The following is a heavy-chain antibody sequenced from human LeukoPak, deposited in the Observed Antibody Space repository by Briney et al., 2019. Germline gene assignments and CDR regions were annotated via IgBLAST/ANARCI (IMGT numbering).Heavy chain of an antibody. D-gene: IGHD2-15*01. J-gene: IGHJ6*02. CDR2: ISDSGGST. CDR1: GFTFSSHW. Sequence: GGSLRLSCEATGFTFSSHWMHWVRQAPGKGLEYVSAISDSGGSTYYADSVKGRFTISRDNSKNTLYLQMSSLRAEDTAVYFCVRGYSFGPYGMDVWGQGTTVTVSS. CDR3: VRGYSFGPYGMDV. V-gene: IGHV3-64D*09.